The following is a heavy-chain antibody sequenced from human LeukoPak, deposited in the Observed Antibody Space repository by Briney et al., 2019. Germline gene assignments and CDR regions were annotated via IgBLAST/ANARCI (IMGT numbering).Heavy chain of an antibody. CDR3: ARAIHRFSSGWHFDY. D-gene: IGHD6-19*01. V-gene: IGHV4-59*06. Sequence: SETLSLTCTVSGGSISSYYSSWIRQPPGKGLEWIGYIFYSGSTYYNPSLKSRVTISVDTSKNQFSLKLSSVTVADTAVYYCARAIHRFSSGWHFDYWGQGTLVTVSS. J-gene: IGHJ4*02. CDR1: GGSISSYY. CDR2: IFYSGST.